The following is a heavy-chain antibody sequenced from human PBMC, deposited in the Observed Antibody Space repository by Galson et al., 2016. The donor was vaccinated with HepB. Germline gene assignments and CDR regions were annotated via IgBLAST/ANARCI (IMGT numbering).Heavy chain of an antibody. CDR2: IKTKTDGGTT. Sequence: SLRLSCAASGFTFSNAWMSWVRQAPGKGLEWVGRIKTKTDGGTTDYAAPAKGRFTIPRDDSKSTLYLQMSSLKTEDTAVYYCTYMLDCSSASCYAHFDYWGQGTLVTVSS. D-gene: IGHD2-2*01. J-gene: IGHJ4*02. V-gene: IGHV3-15*01. CDR1: GFTFSNAW. CDR3: TYMLDCSSASCYAHFDY.